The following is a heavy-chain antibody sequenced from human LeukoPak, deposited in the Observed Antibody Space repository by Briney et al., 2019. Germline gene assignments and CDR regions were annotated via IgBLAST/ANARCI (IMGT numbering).Heavy chain of an antibody. Sequence: GGSLRLSCAASGFTFSSYGMHWVRQAPGKGLEWVAFIRYDGSNKYYADSVKGRFTISRDNSKNTLYLQMNSLRAEDTAVYYCAKDFLPRITIFGVVSPDYYYMDVWGKGTTVTVSS. CDR1: GFTFSSYG. D-gene: IGHD3-3*01. CDR2: IRYDGSNK. CDR3: AKDFLPRITIFGVVSPDYYYMDV. V-gene: IGHV3-30*02. J-gene: IGHJ6*03.